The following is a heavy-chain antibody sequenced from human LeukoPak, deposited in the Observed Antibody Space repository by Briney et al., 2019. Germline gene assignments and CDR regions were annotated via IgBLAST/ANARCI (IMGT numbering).Heavy chain of an antibody. CDR1: GFTFSSAW. Sequence: GGSLKLSCAASGFTFSSAWMHWVRHAPATGLVWVSRITDDATTTYADSVRGRFTISRDNAKNILYLQMNSLRAEDTAVYYCVRDRVGPDYWGQGTLVTVSS. D-gene: IGHD1-26*01. CDR3: VRDRVGPDY. CDR2: ITDDATT. J-gene: IGHJ4*02. V-gene: IGHV3-74*03.